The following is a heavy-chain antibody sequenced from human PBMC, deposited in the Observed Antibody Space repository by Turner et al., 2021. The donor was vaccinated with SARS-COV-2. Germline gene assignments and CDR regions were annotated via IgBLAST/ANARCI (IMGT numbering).Heavy chain of an antibody. D-gene: IGHD5-12*01. CDR3: ARRATPPQSWIAHWYFDL. Sequence: QVQRVESGGGLVKPGGSLRISCEASGFTFSDNYMSWIRQAPGKGLEWVSYISSSGSPIYYADSVKGRFTSSRDNAKNTLYLQMNSLRAEDTAVYYCARRATPPQSWIAHWYFDLWGRGTLVTVSS. J-gene: IGHJ2*01. CDR1: GFTFSDNY. V-gene: IGHV3-11*01. CDR2: ISSSGSPI.